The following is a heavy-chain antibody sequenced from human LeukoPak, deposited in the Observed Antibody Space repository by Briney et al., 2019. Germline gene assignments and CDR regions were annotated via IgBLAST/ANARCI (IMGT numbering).Heavy chain of an antibody. CDR1: GASITTTNFW. V-gene: IGHV4-61*01. CDR3: ARYGLVEFRNAFQY. J-gene: IGHJ1*01. Sequence: PSETLSLTCSVSGASITTTNFWWTWIRQSPGRGLEWIGYIHDRGSDKYNPALESRATLSVDTSKNQFCLKLNSVTAADTAVYYCARYGLVEFRNAFQYWGQGILVTVSS. CDR2: IHDRGSD. D-gene: IGHD6-6*01.